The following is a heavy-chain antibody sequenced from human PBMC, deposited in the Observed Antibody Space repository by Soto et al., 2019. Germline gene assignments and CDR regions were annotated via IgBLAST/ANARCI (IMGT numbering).Heavy chain of an antibody. J-gene: IGHJ3*02. V-gene: IGHV3-64*01. D-gene: IGHD5-12*01. CDR2: ISSNGGST. Sequence: GGSLRLSCAASGFTFSSYAMHWVRQAPGKGLEYVSAISSNGGSTYYANSVKGRFTISRDNSKNTLYLQMGSLRAEDMAVYYCAREHIGYAFDIWGQGTMVTVSS. CDR1: GFTFSSYA. CDR3: AREHIGYAFDI.